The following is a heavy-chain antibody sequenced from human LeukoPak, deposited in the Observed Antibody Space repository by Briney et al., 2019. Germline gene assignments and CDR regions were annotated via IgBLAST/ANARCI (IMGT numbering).Heavy chain of an antibody. CDR2: IYHSGST. Sequence: SETLSLTCAVSGGSISSGGYSWSRIRQPPGKGLEWIGYIYHSGSTYYNPSLKSRVTISVDRSKNQFSLKLSSVTAADTAVYYCARVLLGYCSSTSCYARGGWFDPWGQGTLVTVSS. V-gene: IGHV4-30-2*01. CDR1: GGSISSGGYS. CDR3: ARVLLGYCSSTSCYARGGWFDP. J-gene: IGHJ5*02. D-gene: IGHD2-2*01.